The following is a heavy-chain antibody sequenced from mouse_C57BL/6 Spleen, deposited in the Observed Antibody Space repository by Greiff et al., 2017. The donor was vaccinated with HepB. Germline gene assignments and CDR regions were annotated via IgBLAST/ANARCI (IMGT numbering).Heavy chain of an antibody. CDR2: ISSGSSTI. D-gene: IGHD2-4*01. CDR3: ARHDYDAWFAY. V-gene: IGHV5-17*01. CDR1: GFTFSDYG. Sequence: EVMLVESGGGLVKPGGSLKLSCAASGFTFSDYGIHWVRQAPEKGLEWVAYISSGSSTIYYADTVKGRFTISRDNAKNTLFLQMTSLRSEDTAMCYCARHDYDAWFAYWGQGTLVTVSA. J-gene: IGHJ3*01.